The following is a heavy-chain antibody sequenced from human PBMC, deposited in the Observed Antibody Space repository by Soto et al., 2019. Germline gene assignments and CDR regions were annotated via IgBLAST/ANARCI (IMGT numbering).Heavy chain of an antibody. CDR3: VEAVVGSTPAAPR. Sequence: EVQLLESGGGLVQPGGSLRLSCAASGITISNYPMSWVRQAPGKGLEWVSGISGSGDRTYYADSAKGGFTITKDISETALSVQGHSLGVVGTAVYVGVEAVVGSTPAAPRWGQRTLVIVSS. V-gene: IGHV3-23*01. CDR1: GITISNYP. J-gene: IGHJ4*02. D-gene: IGHD3-10*01. CDR2: ISGSGDRT.